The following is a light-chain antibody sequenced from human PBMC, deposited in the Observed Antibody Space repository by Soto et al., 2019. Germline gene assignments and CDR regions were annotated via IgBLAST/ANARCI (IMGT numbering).Light chain of an antibody. V-gene: IGKV3-20*01. Sequence: EFVLTQSPGTLSLSPGERATLSCRASQTVRNNYLAWYQQKPGQAPRLLIYGASNRATGIPDRFSGSGSGTDFTLTISSLQSEDFAVYYCQQYNNWPRSFGQGTKVDIK. CDR3: QQYNNWPRS. CDR1: QTVRNNY. J-gene: IGKJ1*01. CDR2: GAS.